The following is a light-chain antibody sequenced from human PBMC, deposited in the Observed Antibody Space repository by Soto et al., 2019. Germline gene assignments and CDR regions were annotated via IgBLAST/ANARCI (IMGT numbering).Light chain of an antibody. J-gene: IGKJ1*01. V-gene: IGKV3-20*01. CDR1: QSVNSSY. Sequence: EIVLTQSPATLSLSPGERATLSCRASQSVNSSYLAWYQQKPGRAPRLLIHDISRRTTGIPDRFSGSGSGTDFTLTISRVEPEDFAVYYCQQYGNSPWAFGQGTKVDI. CDR2: DIS. CDR3: QQYGNSPWA.